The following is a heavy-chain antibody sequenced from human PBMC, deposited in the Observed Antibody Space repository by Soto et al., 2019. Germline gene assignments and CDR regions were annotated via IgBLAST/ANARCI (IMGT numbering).Heavy chain of an antibody. CDR2: INPNSGGT. J-gene: IGHJ4*02. Sequence: ASVKVSCKASGYTFTGYYMHWVRQAPGQGLEWMGWINPNSGGTNYAQKFQGRVTMTRDTSISTAYMELSRLRSDDTAVYYCARSEYGGNALVIYWGQGTLVTVSS. CDR1: GYTFTGYY. V-gene: IGHV1-2*02. CDR3: ARSEYGGNALVIY. D-gene: IGHD4-17*01.